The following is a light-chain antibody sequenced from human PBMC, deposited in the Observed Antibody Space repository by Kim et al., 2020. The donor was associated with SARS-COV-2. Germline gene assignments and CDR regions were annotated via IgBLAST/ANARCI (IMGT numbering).Light chain of an antibody. CDR1: SGHSTYA. V-gene: IGLV4-69*01. CDR3: QTWDTGIRV. CDR2: VDSDGSH. Sequence: SVKLTCTRSSGHSTYAIAWHQQQPEKGPRYLMKVDSDGSHNKGDGIPDRFSGSSSGAERYLTISSLQSEDEADYYCQTWDTGIRVFGGGTQLTVL. J-gene: IGLJ3*02.